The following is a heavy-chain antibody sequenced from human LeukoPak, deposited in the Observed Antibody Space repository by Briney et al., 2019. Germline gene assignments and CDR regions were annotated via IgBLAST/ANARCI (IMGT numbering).Heavy chain of an antibody. CDR1: GFTFSSYG. V-gene: IGHV3-30*18. J-gene: IGHJ6*03. CDR3: AKDRCSNGIGCYYYYMDV. Sequence: PGGSLRLSCAASGFTFSSYGMHWVRQAPGKGLEGVAVISYDGSNKYYADSVKGRFTISRDNSKNTLYLQMNSLRAEDTAVYYCAKDRCSNGIGCYYYYMDVWGKGTTVTISS. D-gene: IGHD2-8*01. CDR2: ISYDGSNK.